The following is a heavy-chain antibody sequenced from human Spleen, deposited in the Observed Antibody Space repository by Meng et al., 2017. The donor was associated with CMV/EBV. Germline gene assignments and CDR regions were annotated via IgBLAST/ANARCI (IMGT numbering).Heavy chain of an antibody. CDR1: GYTFIGYY. CDR3: ASVGRGGRNPLDY. J-gene: IGHJ4*02. CDR2: INPKSGGT. Sequence: ASVKVSCKTSGYTFIGYYIHWVRQAPGQGLEWMGWINPKSGGTKYAQKFQDRVTMTRDTSINTAYMDLSSLRSDDTAVYYCASVGRGGRNPLDYWGQGTLVTVSS. D-gene: IGHD3-10*01. V-gene: IGHV1-2*02.